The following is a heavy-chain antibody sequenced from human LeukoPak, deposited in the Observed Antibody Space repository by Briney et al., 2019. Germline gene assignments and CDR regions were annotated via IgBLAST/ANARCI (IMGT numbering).Heavy chain of an antibody. J-gene: IGHJ5*02. D-gene: IGHD2-15*01. CDR2: ISGSGGST. CDR1: GFTFSSYS. Sequence: GGSLRLSCAASGFTFSSYSMNWVRQAPGKGLEWVSAISGSGGSTYYADSVKGRFTISRDNARNSLYLQMNTLRAEDTAVYSCARGADGVSSNSRGWFDPWGQGTLVTVSS. CDR3: ARGADGVSSNSRGWFDP. V-gene: IGHV3-21*06.